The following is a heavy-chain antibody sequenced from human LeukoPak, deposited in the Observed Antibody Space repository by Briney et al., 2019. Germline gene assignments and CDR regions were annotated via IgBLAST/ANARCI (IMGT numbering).Heavy chain of an antibody. J-gene: IGHJ4*02. CDR1: GFTFSSYT. CDR3: ARGYDISDY. Sequence: GGSLRLSCAASGFTFSSYTMNWVRQPPGKGLEWVSNIGTSSTTIYYADSVKGRFTISRDNAKNSLYLQMNSLRAEDTAMYYCARGYDISDYWGQGTVVTVSS. CDR2: IGTSSTTI. V-gene: IGHV3-48*04. D-gene: IGHD3-9*01.